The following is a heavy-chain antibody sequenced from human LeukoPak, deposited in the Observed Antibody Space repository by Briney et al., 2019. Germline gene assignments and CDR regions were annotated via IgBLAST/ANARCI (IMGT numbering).Heavy chain of an antibody. CDR1: GFTFSSYA. CDR3: AKVGYSSSWGGYYFDY. CDR2: ISGSGGST. V-gene: IGHV3-23*01. Sequence: RGSLRLSCAASGFTFSSYAMSWVRQAPGKGLEWVSAISGSGGSTYYADSVKGRFTISRDNSKNTLYLQMNSLRAEDTAVYYCAKVGYSSSWGGYYFDYWGQGTLVTVSS. D-gene: IGHD6-13*01. J-gene: IGHJ4*02.